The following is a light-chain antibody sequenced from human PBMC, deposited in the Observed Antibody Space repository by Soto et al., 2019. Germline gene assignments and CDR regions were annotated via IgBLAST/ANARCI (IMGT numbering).Light chain of an antibody. CDR1: QSISSW. Sequence: DIQMTQSPSTLSASVGDRVTITCRASQSISSWLAWYQQKPGKAPKLLIYKASSLESGVPSRFSGSGSGTEFTLTISSLQPDDFATYYCQQYNIYWTFGQGTKLEIK. CDR2: KAS. J-gene: IGKJ1*01. CDR3: QQYNIYWT. V-gene: IGKV1-5*03.